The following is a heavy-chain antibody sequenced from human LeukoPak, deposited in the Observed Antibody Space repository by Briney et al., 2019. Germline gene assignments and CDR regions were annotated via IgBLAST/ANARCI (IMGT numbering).Heavy chain of an antibody. CDR2: ISAYNGNT. CDR3: ARGVGDIVLIDYYYMDV. CDR1: GYTFTSYG. Sequence: ASVKVSCKASGYTFTSYGISWVRQAPGQGLEWMGWISAYNGNTNYAQKLQGRVTMTTDTSTSTAYMELRSLRSDDTAVYYCARGVGDIVLIDYYYMDVWGKGTTVTVSS. J-gene: IGHJ6*03. V-gene: IGHV1-18*01. D-gene: IGHD2-8*01.